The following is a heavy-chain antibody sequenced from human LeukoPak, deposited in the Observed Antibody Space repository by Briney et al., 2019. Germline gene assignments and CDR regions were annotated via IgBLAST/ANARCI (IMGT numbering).Heavy chain of an antibody. V-gene: IGHV4-61*01. J-gene: IGHJ4*02. CDR3: ARAGSWKLNFDY. D-gene: IGHD6-13*01. CDR2: IYYSGNT. CDR1: GGSVSSGSYY. Sequence: SETLSLTCTVSGGSVSSGSYYWSWIRQSPGRGLEWIGYIYYSGNTNYNPSLKTRVTISVDTSKNQFSLKLSSVTAADTAVYYCARAGSWKLNFDYWGQGTLVTVSS.